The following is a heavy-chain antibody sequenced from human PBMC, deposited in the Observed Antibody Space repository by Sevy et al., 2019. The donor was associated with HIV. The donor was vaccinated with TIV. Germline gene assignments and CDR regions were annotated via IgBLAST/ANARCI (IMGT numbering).Heavy chain of an antibody. J-gene: IGHJ4*02. CDR2: ISSSTI. CDR3: ARLSGYSSRWSYFDY. V-gene: IGHV3-48*01. Sequence: GGALRLSCAASGFTFSSYSMNWVRQAPGKGLECVSYISSSTIYYADSVKGRFTISRDNAKNSLYLQMNSLRAEDTAVYYCARLSGYSSRWSYFDYWGQGTLVTVSS. D-gene: IGHD6-13*01. CDR1: GFTFSSYS.